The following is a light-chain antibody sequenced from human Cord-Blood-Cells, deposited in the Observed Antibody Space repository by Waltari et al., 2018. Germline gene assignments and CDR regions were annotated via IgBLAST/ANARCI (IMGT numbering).Light chain of an antibody. CDR1: SSDVGGYNY. CDR3: SSYAGSNNYV. J-gene: IGLJ1*01. V-gene: IGLV2-8*01. CDR2: DVS. Sequence: QSALTQPPSASGSPGQSVTISCTGTSSDVGGYNYVSCDQQHPGKAPKLMIYDVSKRPSGVPDRFSGSKSGNTASLTVSGLQAEDEADYYCSSYAGSNNYVFGTGTKVTVL.